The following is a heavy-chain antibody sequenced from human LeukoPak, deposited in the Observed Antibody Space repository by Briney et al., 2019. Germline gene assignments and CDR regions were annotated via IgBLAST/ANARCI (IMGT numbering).Heavy chain of an antibody. Sequence: ASVKVSCKASGYTFTSYAMHWVRQAPGQRLEWVGWINAGNGNTKYSQKFQGRVTITRDTSASTAYMELSSLRSEDTAVYYCARDESITMVRGVITYYYGMDVWGKGTTVTVSS. D-gene: IGHD3-10*01. CDR2: INAGNGNT. CDR1: GYTFTSYA. J-gene: IGHJ6*04. V-gene: IGHV1-3*01. CDR3: ARDESITMVRGVITYYYGMDV.